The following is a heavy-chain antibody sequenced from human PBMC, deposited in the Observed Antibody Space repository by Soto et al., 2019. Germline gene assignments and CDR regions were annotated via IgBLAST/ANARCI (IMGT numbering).Heavy chain of an antibody. D-gene: IGHD3-10*01. CDR2: ISSSSSYT. CDR1: GFTFSDYY. Sequence: QVQLVESGGGLVKPGGSLRLSCAASGFTFSDYYMSWLRQAPGKGLEWVSYISSSSSYTNYADSVKGRFTISRDNAKNSLYLQMNSLRAEDTAVYYCASGRELPMVRGVTSNYGMDVWGQGTTVTVSS. V-gene: IGHV3-11*06. CDR3: ASGRELPMVRGVTSNYGMDV. J-gene: IGHJ6*02.